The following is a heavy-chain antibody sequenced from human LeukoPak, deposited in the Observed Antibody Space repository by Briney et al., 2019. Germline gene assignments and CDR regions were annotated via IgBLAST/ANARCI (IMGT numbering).Heavy chain of an antibody. D-gene: IGHD3-10*01. Sequence: PGGSLGLSCAASGFTFSNYGGHWVGQAPGKGLVGFSRINRDGSTTEYADSVKGRFTVSRDNAKNTLNLQMNSLRAEDTAVYYCARDKKSGESSEIDYWGQGTLVTVSS. J-gene: IGHJ4*02. V-gene: IGHV3-74*03. CDR3: ARDKKSGESSEIDY. CDR2: INRDGSTT. CDR1: GFTFSNYG.